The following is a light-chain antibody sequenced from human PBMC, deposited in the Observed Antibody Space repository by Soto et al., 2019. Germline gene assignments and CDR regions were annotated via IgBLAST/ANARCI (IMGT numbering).Light chain of an antibody. CDR2: GAS. CDR3: QQHGSSPIT. V-gene: IGKV3-20*01. J-gene: IGKJ5*01. Sequence: EIVLTQSPGTLSLSPGERATLSCRASQSVSSSYLAWYQQKPGQAPRLLIYGASSRAAGIPARFIGSGSGTDFTLTISRLEPEDFAVYYCQQHGSSPITFGQGTRLEIK. CDR1: QSVSSSY.